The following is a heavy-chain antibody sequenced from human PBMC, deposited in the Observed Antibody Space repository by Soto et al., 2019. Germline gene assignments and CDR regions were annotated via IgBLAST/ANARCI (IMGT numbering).Heavy chain of an antibody. D-gene: IGHD3-22*01. CDR2: IDPSDSYT. J-gene: IGHJ3*02. CDR3: ARPLLPDYYDSSVGAFDI. CDR1: GYSFTSYW. Sequence: GESLKISCXGSGYSFTSYWISWVRQMPGKGLEWMGRIDPSDSYTNYSPSFQGHVTISADKSISTAYLQWSSLKASDTAMYYCARPLLPDYYDSSVGAFDIWGQGAMVTVS. V-gene: IGHV5-10-1*01.